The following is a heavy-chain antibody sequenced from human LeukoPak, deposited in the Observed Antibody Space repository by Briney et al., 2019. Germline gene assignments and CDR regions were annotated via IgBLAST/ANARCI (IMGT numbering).Heavy chain of an antibody. CDR1: GGTFSSYA. J-gene: IGHJ6*02. CDR3: ARDMDIVVVVAATRFYYYGMDV. D-gene: IGHD2-15*01. V-gene: IGHV1-69*04. CDR2: IIPILGIA. Sequence: EASVNVSCKASGGTFSSYAISWVRQAPGQGLEWMGRIIPILGIANYAQKFQGRVTITADKSTSTAYMELSSLRSEDTAVYYCARDMDIVVVVAATRFYYYGMDVWGQGTTVTVSS.